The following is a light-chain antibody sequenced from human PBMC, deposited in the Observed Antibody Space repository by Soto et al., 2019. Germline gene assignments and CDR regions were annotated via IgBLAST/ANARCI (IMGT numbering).Light chain of an antibody. CDR3: QHYHTLYT. J-gene: IGKJ2*01. CDR1: QSISSW. V-gene: IGKV1-5*03. CDR2: KAS. Sequence: DIQMTQSPSTLSASVGDRVTITCRASQSISSWLAWYQQKPGKAPKLLIYKASTLESGVPSRFSGSGSGTELTLTISRLKNPDFATSYCQHYHTLYTFGQGTKVDIK.